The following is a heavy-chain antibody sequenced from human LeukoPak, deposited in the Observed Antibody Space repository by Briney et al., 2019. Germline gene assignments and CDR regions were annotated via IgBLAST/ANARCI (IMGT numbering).Heavy chain of an antibody. CDR2: IYYNGNT. J-gene: IGHJ4*02. D-gene: IGHD1-26*01. Sequence: PSETLSLTCTVSGDSISSYYWIWIRQPPGKGLEWIGFIYYNGNTNYNPSLKSRVTISEDSSKSQSSLKLTSVTAADTAVYYCARGVAGSGSTPKYWGQGTLVTVSS. CDR3: ARGVAGSGSTPKY. CDR1: GDSISSYY. V-gene: IGHV4-59*01.